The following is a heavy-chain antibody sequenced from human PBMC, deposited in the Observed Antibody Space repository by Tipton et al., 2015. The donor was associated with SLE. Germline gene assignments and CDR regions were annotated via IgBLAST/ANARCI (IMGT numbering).Heavy chain of an antibody. D-gene: IGHD6-6*01. CDR1: EGSISGHY. J-gene: IGHJ5*01. CDR2: LYTSGSP. Sequence: TLSLTCNVSEGSISGHYWSWIRQPAGKGLEWIGRLYTSGSPDSNPSLMSRVTFSVDTSKNQFSLQLSSVTAADTAVYYCAKVAPRAFNGFDSWGQGTLVIVSS. V-gene: IGHV4-4*07. CDR3: AKVAPRAFNGFDS.